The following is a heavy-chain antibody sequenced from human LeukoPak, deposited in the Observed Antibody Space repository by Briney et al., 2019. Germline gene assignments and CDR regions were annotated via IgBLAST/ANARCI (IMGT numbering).Heavy chain of an antibody. V-gene: IGHV4-59*08. CDR2: IYYSGST. J-gene: IGHJ4*02. Sequence: SETLSLTCTVSGGSINNYYWSWIRQPPGKGLEWIGYIYYSGSTNYNPSLKSRVTISEDTSKNRFSLKLSSVTAADTAVYYCARHAGGGRYYVPFDYWGQGTLVTVSS. CDR3: ARHAGGGRYYVPFDY. D-gene: IGHD1-26*01. CDR1: GGSINNYY.